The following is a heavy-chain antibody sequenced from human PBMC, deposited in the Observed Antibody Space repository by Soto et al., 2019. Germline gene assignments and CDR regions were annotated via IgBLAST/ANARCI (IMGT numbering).Heavy chain of an antibody. CDR3: ASRRNPYGAYDY. Sequence: EVQLVVSGGGLVQPGGSLRISCAASGFTVSSNFMSWVRQAPGKGLEWVSIIYSDGSTYYADSVKGRFTISRDNSKNTLYLQMNSLRADDTAVYYCASRRNPYGAYDYWGQGTLVTVSS. CDR2: IYSDGST. D-gene: IGHD4-17*01. J-gene: IGHJ4*02. V-gene: IGHV3-66*01. CDR1: GFTVSSNF.